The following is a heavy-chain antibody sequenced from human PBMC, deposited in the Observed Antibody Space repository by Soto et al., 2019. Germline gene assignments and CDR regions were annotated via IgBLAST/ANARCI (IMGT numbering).Heavy chain of an antibody. CDR3: VRLRFLDRSNYGMDV. J-gene: IGHJ6*02. Sequence: GGSLRLSCAASGFTVSSNYMSWVRQAPGKGLEWVSVIYSGGSTYYADSVKGRFTISRDNSKNTLYLQMNSLRAEDTAVYYCVRLRFLDRSNYGMDVWGQGTTVTVSS. D-gene: IGHD3-3*01. CDR1: GFTVSSNY. V-gene: IGHV3-66*01. CDR2: IYSGGST.